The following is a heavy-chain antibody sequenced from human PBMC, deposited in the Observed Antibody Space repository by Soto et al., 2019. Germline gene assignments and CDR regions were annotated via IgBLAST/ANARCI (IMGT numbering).Heavy chain of an antibody. CDR1: GFTFDDYA. CDR2: ISWNSDAI. Sequence: EVQLVESGGGLVQPGRSLRLSCAVSGFTFDDYAMHWVRQAPGKGLEWVSGISWNSDAIKYADSAKGRFTISRDNAKNSLYLKLKSLRVEDTALYYCAKETQANLGTGGFDYWGQGSPVTVSS. V-gene: IGHV3-9*01. CDR3: AKETQANLGTGGFDY. D-gene: IGHD7-27*01. J-gene: IGHJ4*02.